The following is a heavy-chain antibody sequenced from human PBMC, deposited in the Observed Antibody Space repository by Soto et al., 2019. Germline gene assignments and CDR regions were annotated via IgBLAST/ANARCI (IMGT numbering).Heavy chain of an antibody. Sequence: QVQLVESGGGVVQPGRSLRLSCAASGFTFSSYAMHWVRQAPGKGLEWVGWINPNSGGTNYAQKFQGRVTMTRDTSISTAYMELSRLISDDTAVYYCARGDVRVVASFDPWGQGALVTVSS. CDR3: ARGDVRVVASFDP. CDR2: INPNSGGT. CDR1: GFTFSSYA. J-gene: IGHJ5*02. D-gene: IGHD2-15*01. V-gene: IGHV1-2*02.